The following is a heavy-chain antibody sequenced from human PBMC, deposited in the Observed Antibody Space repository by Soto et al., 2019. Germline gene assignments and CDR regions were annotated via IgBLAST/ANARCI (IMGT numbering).Heavy chain of an antibody. J-gene: IGHJ4*02. Sequence: ASVKVPCKASGYTFNAYSMHWVRQAPGQGLEWMGRINPSGDTPTYPQNFQGRATMTRYTSTTTVYMELSGLRSEDTAVYYCARDWSLDYWGQGTLVTVSS. CDR1: GYTFNAYS. CDR2: INPSGDTP. D-gene: IGHD2-8*02. CDR3: ARDWSLDY. V-gene: IGHV1-46*02.